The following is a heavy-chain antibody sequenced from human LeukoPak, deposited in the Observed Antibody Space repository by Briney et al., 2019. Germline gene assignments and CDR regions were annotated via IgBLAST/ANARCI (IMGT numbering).Heavy chain of an antibody. CDR1: GFTFSSYA. CDR2: ISGSGGST. D-gene: IGHD3-3*01. Sequence: GGSLRLSCAASGFTFSSYAMGWVRQAPGKGLEWVSAISGSGGSTYYADSVKGRFTISRDNSKNTLYLQMNSLRAEDTAVYYCAKGDPIWSGYPSVYWGQGTLVTVSS. CDR3: AKGDPIWSGYPSVY. V-gene: IGHV3-23*01. J-gene: IGHJ4*02.